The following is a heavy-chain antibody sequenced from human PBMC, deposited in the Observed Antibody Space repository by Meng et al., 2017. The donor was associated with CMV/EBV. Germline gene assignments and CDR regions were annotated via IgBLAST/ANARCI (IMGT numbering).Heavy chain of an antibody. CDR2: INHSGST. D-gene: IGHD6-13*01. V-gene: IGHV4-34*01. CDR3: ARGGIAAAGPFDY. CDR1: GGSLRCYY. J-gene: IGHJ4*02. Sequence: QVPSPQWGAGLLKPSGTLSSTCPVYGGSLRCYYWSWIRQPPGKGLEWIGEINHSGSTNYNPSLKSRVTISVDTSKNQFSLKLSSVTAADTAVYYCARGGIAAAGPFDYWGQGTLVTVSS.